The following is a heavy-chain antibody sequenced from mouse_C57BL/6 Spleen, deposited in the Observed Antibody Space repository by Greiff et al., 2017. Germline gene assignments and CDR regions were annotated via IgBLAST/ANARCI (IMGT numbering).Heavy chain of an antibody. J-gene: IGHJ2*01. CDR3: ARGIYYDYLYYFDY. CDR2: INPNYGTT. Sequence: VQLKESGPELVKPGASVKISCKASGYSFTDYNMNWVKQSNGKSLEWIGVINPNYGTTSYNQKFKGKATLTVDQSSSTAYMQLNSLTSEDSAVYYCARGIYYDYLYYFDYWGQGTTLTVSS. CDR1: GYSFTDYN. V-gene: IGHV1-39*01. D-gene: IGHD2-4*01.